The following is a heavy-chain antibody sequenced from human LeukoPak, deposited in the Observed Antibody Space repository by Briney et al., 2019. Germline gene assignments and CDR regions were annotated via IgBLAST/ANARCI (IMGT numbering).Heavy chain of an antibody. D-gene: IGHD3-22*01. V-gene: IGHV3-30*18. CDR3: AKDLTMIVVVPHFDY. Sequence: GGSLRLSCAAPGFTFSSYGMHWVRQAPGKGLEWVAVISYDGSNKYYADSVKGRFTISRDNSKNTLYLQMNSLRAEDTAVYYCAKDLTMIVVVPHFDYWGQGTLVTVSS. CDR2: ISYDGSNK. CDR1: GFTFSSYG. J-gene: IGHJ4*02.